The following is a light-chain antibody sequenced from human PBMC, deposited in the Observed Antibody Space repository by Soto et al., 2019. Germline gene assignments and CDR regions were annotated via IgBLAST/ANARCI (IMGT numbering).Light chain of an antibody. CDR2: DAS. Sequence: GARVTITCRASQYISSWLAWYQQKPGKAPKLLIYDASNLESGVPSRFSGSGSGTEFTLTISSLQPDDFATYYCQQYNSYAYTFGQGTKLEIK. CDR1: QYISSW. J-gene: IGKJ2*01. CDR3: QQYNSYAYT. V-gene: IGKV1-5*01.